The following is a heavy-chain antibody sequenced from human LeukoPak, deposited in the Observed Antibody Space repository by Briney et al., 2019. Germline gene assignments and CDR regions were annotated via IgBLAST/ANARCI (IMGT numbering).Heavy chain of an antibody. CDR2: ISSSSSTI. CDR3: ARVRDIVVVPAAQREYFQH. D-gene: IGHD2-2*01. Sequence: GGSLRLSCAASGFTFSSYSMNWVRQAPGKGLEGVSYISSSSSTIYYADSVKGRFTISRDNAKNSLYLQMNSLRTEDTAVYYCARVRDIVVVPAAQREYFQHWGQGTLVTVSS. CDR1: GFTFSSYS. J-gene: IGHJ1*01. V-gene: IGHV3-48*04.